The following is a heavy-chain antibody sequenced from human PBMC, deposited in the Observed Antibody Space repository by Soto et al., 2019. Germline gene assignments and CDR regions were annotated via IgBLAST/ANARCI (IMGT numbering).Heavy chain of an antibody. CDR2: IYYSGST. CDR1: GGSISSYY. CDR3: ARPKTIGAAAGKGWFDP. J-gene: IGHJ5*02. D-gene: IGHD6-13*01. Sequence: PSETLSLTCTVSGGSISSYYWSWIRQPPGKGLEWIGYIYYSGSTYYNPSLKSRVTISVDPSKNQFSLKLTSVTAADTAVYYCARPKTIGAAAGKGWFDPWGQGTLVTVSS. V-gene: IGHV4-59*08.